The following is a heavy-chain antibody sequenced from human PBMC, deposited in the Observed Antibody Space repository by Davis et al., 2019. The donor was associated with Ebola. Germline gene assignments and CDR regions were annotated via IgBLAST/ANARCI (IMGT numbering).Heavy chain of an antibody. CDR3: ARLGAGSGWFYNWFDP. V-gene: IGHV4-30-2*03. CDR1: GGSISSGGYS. Sequence: SETLSLTCAVSGGSISSGGYSWSWIRQPPGKGLEWIGYIYYSGSTYYNPSLKSRVTISVDTSKNQFSLKLSSVTAADTAVYYCARLGAGSGWFYNWFDPWGQGTLVTVSS. J-gene: IGHJ5*02. CDR2: IYYSGST. D-gene: IGHD6-19*01.